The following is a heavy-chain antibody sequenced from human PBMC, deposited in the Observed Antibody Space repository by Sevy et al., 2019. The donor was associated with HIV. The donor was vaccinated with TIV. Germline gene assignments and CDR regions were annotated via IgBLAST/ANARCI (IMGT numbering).Heavy chain of an antibody. J-gene: IGHJ6*02. CDR1: GFTFSSYG. V-gene: IGHV3-33*01. Sequence: LSLTCAASGFTFSSYGMHWVRQAPGKGLEWVAVIWYDGSNKYYADSVKGRFTISRDNSKNTLYLQMNSLRAEDTAVYYCARLVPYYYYGMDVWGQGTTVAVSS. CDR3: ARLVPYYYYGMDV. CDR2: IWYDGSNK. D-gene: IGHD3-9*01.